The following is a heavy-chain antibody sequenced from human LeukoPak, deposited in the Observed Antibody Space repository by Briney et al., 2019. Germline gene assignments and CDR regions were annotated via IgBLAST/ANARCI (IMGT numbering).Heavy chain of an antibody. Sequence: GGSLRLSSAASGFTFSSYAMNWVRQAPGVGLELVSIVTGSGLDTYLAGPVKGRFTISRDNSKNKQYLQMNSLRAVDTAMHYCATGTLASCTGASCYPLDYWGQGTLVTVSS. V-gene: IGHV3-23*01. J-gene: IGHJ4*02. D-gene: IGHD2-15*01. CDR3: ATGTLASCTGASCYPLDY. CDR2: VTGSGLDT. CDR1: GFTFSSYA.